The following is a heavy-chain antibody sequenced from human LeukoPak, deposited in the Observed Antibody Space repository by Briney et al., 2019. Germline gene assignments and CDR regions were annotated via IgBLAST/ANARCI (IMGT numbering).Heavy chain of an antibody. CDR2: ISYSGTS. CDR3: ARDFLYGNYPDYFDS. CDR1: GGSITSANYY. Sequence: PSVTLSLTCSVSGGSITSANYYWAWIRHPPGGGLEGMGSISYSGTSPSAPSLGRRATMSVDTSKNQFSLLLNSVTAADTAVYYCARDFLYGNYPDYFDSWGQGILVTISS. J-gene: IGHJ4*02. D-gene: IGHD2-8*01. V-gene: IGHV4-39*07.